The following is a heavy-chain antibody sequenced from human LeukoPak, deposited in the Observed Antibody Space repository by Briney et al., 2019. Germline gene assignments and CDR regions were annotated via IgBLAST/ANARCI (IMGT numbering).Heavy chain of an antibody. V-gene: IGHV3-33*01. CDR3: ARDLGHCSGDSCYSWYYSDY. D-gene: IGHD2-15*01. CDR2: IWSDGSKK. CDR1: GFTFSSYG. Sequence: PGRSLRLACAASGFTFSSYGMHWVRQAPGKGLEWVAVIWSDGSKKYYAESVKGRFIISRDNSKNTLYLQMNSLTVEDTAVFYCARDLGHCSGDSCYSWYYSDYWSQGTLVTVSS. J-gene: IGHJ4*02.